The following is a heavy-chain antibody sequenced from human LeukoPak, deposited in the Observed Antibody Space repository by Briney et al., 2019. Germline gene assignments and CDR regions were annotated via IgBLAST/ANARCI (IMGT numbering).Heavy chain of an antibody. D-gene: IGHD2-15*01. CDR1: GDSVSSNSVA. CDR3: AREVVHAFDI. Sequence: SQTLSLTCAISGDSVSSNSVAWNWIRQSPSRGLEWLGRTYYRSKWYNDYAVSVRSRITINADTSKNQFSLQVNSVTPEDTAVYYCAREVVHAFDIWGQGTMVGVSS. CDR2: TYYRSKWYN. V-gene: IGHV6-1*01. J-gene: IGHJ3*02.